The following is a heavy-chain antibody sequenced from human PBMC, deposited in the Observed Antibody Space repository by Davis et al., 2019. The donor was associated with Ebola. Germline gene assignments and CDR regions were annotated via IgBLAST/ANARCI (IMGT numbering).Heavy chain of an antibody. Sequence: GGSLRLSCAASGFTFSNAWMSWVRQAPGKGLEWVSVIYSGGSTYYADSVKGRFTISRDNSKNTLYLQMNSLRAEDTAVYYCARADYDFWSGYFDYWGQGTLVTVSS. J-gene: IGHJ4*02. CDR1: GFTFSNAW. V-gene: IGHV3-66*01. CDR3: ARADYDFWSGYFDY. D-gene: IGHD3-3*01. CDR2: IYSGGST.